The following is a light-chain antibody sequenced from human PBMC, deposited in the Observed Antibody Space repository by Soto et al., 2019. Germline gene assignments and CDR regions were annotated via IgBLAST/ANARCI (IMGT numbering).Light chain of an antibody. CDR2: EVS. Sequence: QSALTQPASVSGSPGQSITISCTGTSSDIGGYNYVSWYQQHPGKVPKLMIYEVSNRPSGASDRFSGSKSGNTASLTISGLQADDEADYYCSSYTSSTTRVFGGGTKLTVL. J-gene: IGLJ3*02. CDR3: SSYTSSTTRV. V-gene: IGLV2-14*01. CDR1: SSDIGGYNY.